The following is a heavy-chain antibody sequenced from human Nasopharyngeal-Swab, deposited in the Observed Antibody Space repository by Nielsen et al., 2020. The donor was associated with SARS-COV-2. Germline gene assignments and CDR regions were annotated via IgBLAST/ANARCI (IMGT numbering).Heavy chain of an antibody. CDR1: GFTFSSYS. V-gene: IGHV3-48*04. J-gene: IGHJ4*02. CDR2: ISSSSTI. CDR3: ASGPRGSYLQFDN. D-gene: IGHD1-26*01. Sequence: GGSLRLSCAASGFTFSSYSMNWVRQAPGKGLEWVSYISSSSTIYYADSVKGRFTISRDNAKNSLYLQMNSLRAEDTAVYYCASGPRGSYLQFDNWGQGTLVTVSS.